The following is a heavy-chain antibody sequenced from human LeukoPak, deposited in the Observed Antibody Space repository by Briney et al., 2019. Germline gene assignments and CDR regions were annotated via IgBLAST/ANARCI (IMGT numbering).Heavy chain of an antibody. V-gene: IGHV3-21*05. J-gene: IGHJ4*02. CDR3: TREQDREAAATIVGDY. Sequence: GGSLRLSCAASGFTFSSYAMNWVRQAPGKGLEWVSHISTGTYIAYADSVKGRFTISRDNARNSLYLEMNSLRAEDTAVYYCTREQDREAAATIVGDYWGQGTLVTVSS. D-gene: IGHD3-22*01. CDR2: ISTGTYI. CDR1: GFTFSSYA.